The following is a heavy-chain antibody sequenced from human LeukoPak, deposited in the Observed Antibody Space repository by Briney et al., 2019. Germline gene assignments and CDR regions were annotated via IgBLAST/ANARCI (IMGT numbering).Heavy chain of an antibody. CDR1: GGSISSGSYY. Sequence: SETLSLTCTVSGGSISSGSYYWSWIRQPAGKGLEWIGRIYTSGGTNYNPSLKSRVTISVDTSKNQFSLKLSSVTAADTAVYYCASGSYGYDDYWGQGTLVTVSS. CDR2: IYTSGGT. J-gene: IGHJ4*02. V-gene: IGHV4-61*02. CDR3: ASGSYGYDDY. D-gene: IGHD1-26*01.